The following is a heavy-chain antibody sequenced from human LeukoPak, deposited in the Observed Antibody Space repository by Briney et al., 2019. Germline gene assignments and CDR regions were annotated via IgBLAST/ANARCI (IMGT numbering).Heavy chain of an antibody. V-gene: IGHV3-21*01. CDR3: ARDVGATSWVVGAFDI. J-gene: IGHJ3*02. D-gene: IGHD1-26*01. CDR1: GFTFSSYA. Sequence: GGSLRLSCAASGFTFSSYAMNWVRQAPGKGLEWVSSISSSSSYIYYADSVKGRFTISRDNAKNSLYLQMNSLRAEDTAVYYCARDVGATSWVVGAFDIWGQGTMVTVSS. CDR2: ISSSSSYI.